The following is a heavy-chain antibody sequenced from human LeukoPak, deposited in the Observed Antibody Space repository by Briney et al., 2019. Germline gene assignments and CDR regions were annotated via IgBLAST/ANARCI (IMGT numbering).Heavy chain of an antibody. V-gene: IGHV3-7*01. CDR3: ANVHADHVGY. CDR2: INQDGSNK. CDR1: GFPFSTFW. Sequence: GGSLRLSCAVSGFPFSTFWMSWVRQAPGKGLEWVANINQDGSNKYYADSVKGRFTISRDNSKNTLYLQMNSLRAEDTAVYYCANVHADHVGYWGQGTLVTVSS. J-gene: IGHJ4*02. D-gene: IGHD6-6*01.